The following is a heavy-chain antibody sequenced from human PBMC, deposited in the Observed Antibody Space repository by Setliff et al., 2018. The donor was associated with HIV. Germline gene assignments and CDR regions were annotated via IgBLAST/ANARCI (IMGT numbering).Heavy chain of an antibody. CDR2: IKQDGSEK. J-gene: IGHJ4*02. Sequence: GGSLRLSCAVSGFTFEDYGMSWVRQAPGKGLEWVANIKQDGSEKYYVDSVKGRFTISRDNAKHSLFLQMNSLRAEDTAVYYCASIELAAMVPVDYWGQGTLVTVSS. CDR3: ASIELAAMVPVDY. V-gene: IGHV3-7*01. D-gene: IGHD5-18*01. CDR1: GFTFEDYG.